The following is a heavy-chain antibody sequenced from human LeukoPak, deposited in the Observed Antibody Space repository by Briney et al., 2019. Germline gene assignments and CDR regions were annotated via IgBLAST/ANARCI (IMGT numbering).Heavy chain of an antibody. CDR2: INPSGGST. D-gene: IGHD6-13*01. Sequence: ASVKVSCKASGYTFTGYYMHWVRQAPGQGLEWMGIINPSGGSTSYAQKFQGRVTMTRDTSTSTVYMELSSLRSEDTAVYYCAREMERYSSSWSGMDVWGQGTTVTVSS. J-gene: IGHJ6*02. CDR3: AREMERYSSSWSGMDV. V-gene: IGHV1-46*01. CDR1: GYTFTGYY.